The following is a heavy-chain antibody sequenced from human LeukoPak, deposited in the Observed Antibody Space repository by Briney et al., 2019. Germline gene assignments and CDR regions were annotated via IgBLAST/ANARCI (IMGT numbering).Heavy chain of an antibody. CDR2: IHPSGST. CDR1: GGSISSYY. CDR3: ARGPPPDLDY. Sequence: SETLSLTCTVSGGSISSYYWSWIRQPAGKGLEWIGRIHPSGSTNYNPSLKSRVTLSVDTSKNEFSLKLSSVTAADTAVYYCARGPPPDLDYWGRGTLVTVSS. V-gene: IGHV4-4*07. J-gene: IGHJ4*02.